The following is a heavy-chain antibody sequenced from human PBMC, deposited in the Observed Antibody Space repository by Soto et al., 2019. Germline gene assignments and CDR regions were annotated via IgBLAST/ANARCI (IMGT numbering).Heavy chain of an antibody. Sequence: QGHLVQSGAEVKKPGASVTVSCKTSAYTFTRYGISWVRQAPGQGLEWMGWISGYNGDTNYAQNLQDRVTMTIDTSTTTAYMELRSLTSDDTAVYYCAKNGQPPYYYYGLDVWGQGTTVTVSS. J-gene: IGHJ6*02. V-gene: IGHV1-18*01. CDR1: AYTFTRYG. CDR3: AKNGQPPYYYYGLDV. D-gene: IGHD2-8*01. CDR2: ISGYNGDT.